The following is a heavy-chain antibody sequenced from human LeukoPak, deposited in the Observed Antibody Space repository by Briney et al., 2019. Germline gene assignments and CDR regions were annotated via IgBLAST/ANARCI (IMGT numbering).Heavy chain of an antibody. CDR3: ATAGDDYGDPNNAFDI. CDR1: GYTLTELS. CDR2: FDPEDGET. Sequence: ASVKVSCKVSGYTLTELSMHWVRQAPGKGLEWMGGFDPEDGETIYAQKFQGRVTMTEDTSTDTAYMELSSLRSEDTAVYYCATAGDDYGDPNNAFDIWGQGTMVTVSS. D-gene: IGHD4-17*01. J-gene: IGHJ3*02. V-gene: IGHV1-24*01.